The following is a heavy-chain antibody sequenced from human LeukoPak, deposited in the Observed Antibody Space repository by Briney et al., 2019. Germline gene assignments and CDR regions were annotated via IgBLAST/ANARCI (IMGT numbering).Heavy chain of an antibody. Sequence: GGALRLSCAVSGVSLSNDGMSGVRQAPGKGVEGVAGISGRGGGTNYADSVKGGFTISRDNTKNRLYMQKNRVRGEDTGGYLCAKRGVVIRVILVGFHKEPYYFDSWGQGALVTVSS. V-gene: IGHV3-23*01. J-gene: IGHJ4*02. CDR3: AKRGVVIRVILVGFHKEPYYFDS. CDR2: ISGRGGGT. D-gene: IGHD3-22*01. CDR1: GVSLSNDG.